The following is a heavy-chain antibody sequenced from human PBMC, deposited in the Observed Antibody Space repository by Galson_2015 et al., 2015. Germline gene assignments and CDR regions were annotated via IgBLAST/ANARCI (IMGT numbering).Heavy chain of an antibody. J-gene: IGHJ3*02. V-gene: IGHV3-23*01. CDR2: IDGSGGST. CDR3: AKKYRTKVNNDAFDI. D-gene: IGHD2-8*01. CDR1: GFSFNSYA. Sequence: SLRLSCAASGFSFNSYAMTWIRQAPGNGLEWVSGIDGSGGSTIYADSVKGRFTVSRDNSKNTLYLQMNSLRVEDTAVYYCAKKYRTKVNNDAFDIWGQGTMVTVSS.